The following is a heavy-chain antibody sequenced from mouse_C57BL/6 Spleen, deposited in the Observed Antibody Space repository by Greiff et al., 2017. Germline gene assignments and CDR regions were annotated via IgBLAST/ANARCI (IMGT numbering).Heavy chain of an antibody. CDR1: GYTFTSYD. CDR2: IYPRDGST. Sequence: QVQLKESGPELVKPGASVKLSCKASGYTFTSYDINWVKQRPGQGLEWIGWIYPRDGSTKYNEKFKGKATLTVDTSSSTAYMELHSLTSEDSAVYFCARDRSNYQGYYFDYWGQGTTLTVSS. CDR3: ARDRSNYQGYYFDY. V-gene: IGHV1-85*01. D-gene: IGHD2-5*01. J-gene: IGHJ2*01.